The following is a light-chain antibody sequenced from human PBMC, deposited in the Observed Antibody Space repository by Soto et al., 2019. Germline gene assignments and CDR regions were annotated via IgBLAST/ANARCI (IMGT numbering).Light chain of an antibody. J-gene: IGKJ1*01. CDR2: QVS. CDR3: VQFSLFPLA. CDR1: QSLVYSDGNTY. Sequence: DTVLTQTPLSSPVTLGQPASISCRSSQSLVYSDGNTYLSWLQQRPGQPPRLLIYQVSNRFPGVPERFSGGGAGTDFTLKISRVEAEDVAVYYCVQFSLFPLAFGHGTNVEIK. V-gene: IGKV2-24*01.